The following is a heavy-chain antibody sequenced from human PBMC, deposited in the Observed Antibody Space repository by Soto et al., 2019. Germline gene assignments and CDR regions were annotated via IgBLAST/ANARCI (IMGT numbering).Heavy chain of an antibody. Sequence: EVQLVESGGGLVQPGGSLRLSCAASGFTFSSYWMHWVRQAPGKGLVWVSRINSDGSSTSYADSVKGRFTISRDNAKNTLYLQMNSLSAEDTAVYYCARDGYYYDSSGYYVFSYWGQGTLVTVSS. J-gene: IGHJ4*02. CDR3: ARDGYYYDSSGYYVFSY. V-gene: IGHV3-74*01. CDR1: GFTFSSYW. CDR2: INSDGSST. D-gene: IGHD3-22*01.